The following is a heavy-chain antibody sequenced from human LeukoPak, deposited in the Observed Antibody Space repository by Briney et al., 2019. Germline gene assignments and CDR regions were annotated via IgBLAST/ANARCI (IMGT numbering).Heavy chain of an antibody. D-gene: IGHD6-13*01. CDR1: GFTFSSYW. Sequence: PGGSPRLSCAASGFTFSSYWMHWVRQAPGKGLVWVSRISSDGSDTNYADSVKGRFTISRDNAKNTLHLPMNSLRAEDTAVYYCARGSYSLGGFDYWGQGTLVTVSS. CDR2: ISSDGSDT. J-gene: IGHJ4*02. CDR3: ARGSYSLGGFDY. V-gene: IGHV3-74*01.